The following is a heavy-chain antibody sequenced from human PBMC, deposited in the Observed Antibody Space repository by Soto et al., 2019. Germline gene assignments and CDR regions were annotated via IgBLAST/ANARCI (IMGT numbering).Heavy chain of an antibody. CDR2: IILMFDAT. V-gene: IGHV1-69*06. CDR3: ARPFLAAFDL. J-gene: IGHJ3*01. CDR1: GDTFNTYA. Sequence: QVRLVQSGAEVKKPGSSVKDSCKASGDTFNTYAISWVRQAPGQGLEWIGGIILMFDATNYAQDFRGRATITADKSTNITYLELSSLRSDDTAVYYCARPFLAAFDLWGQGTMVTVSS.